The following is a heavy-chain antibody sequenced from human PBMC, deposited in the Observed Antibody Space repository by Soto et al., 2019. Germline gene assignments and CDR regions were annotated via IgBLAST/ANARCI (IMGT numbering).Heavy chain of an antibody. CDR3: ARSMVVVTALDY. V-gene: IGHV1-3*05. CDR1: GYTFTSYA. Sequence: QVQLVQSGAEEKKPGASVKVSCKASGYTFTSYAMHWVRQAPGQRLEWMGWINAGNGNTKYSQKFQGRVTITRDTSASTAYMELSRLRSEDTVVYYCARSMVVVTALDYWGQGTLVTVSS. CDR2: INAGNGNT. D-gene: IGHD2-21*02. J-gene: IGHJ4*02.